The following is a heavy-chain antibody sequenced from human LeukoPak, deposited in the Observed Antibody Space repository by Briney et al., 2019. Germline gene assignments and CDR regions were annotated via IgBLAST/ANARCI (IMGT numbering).Heavy chain of an antibody. CDR2: IYTSGKI. CDR3: ARQTGSGLFILP. J-gene: IGHJ4*02. V-gene: IGHV4-61*09. Sequence: SQTLSLTCTVSGGSISSGYSYWTWVRQPAGKGLEWMGHIYTSGKIDYNPSLESRVTISVDTSKNQFSLRLNSVTAADTAVYYCARQTGSGLFILPGGQGTLVTVSS. D-gene: IGHD3/OR15-3a*01. CDR1: GGSISSGYSY.